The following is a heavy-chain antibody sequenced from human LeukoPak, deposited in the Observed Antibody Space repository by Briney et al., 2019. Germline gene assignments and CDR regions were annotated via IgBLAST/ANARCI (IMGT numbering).Heavy chain of an antibody. CDR1: GFTVSSNY. Sequence: GGSLRLSCAASGFTVSSNYMSWVRQAPGKGLEWISFIYSGGNTYYADSVKGRFTISRDNSKNTLYLQMNSLRAEDTAVYYCARTRYDAFDIWGQGTMVTVSS. J-gene: IGHJ3*02. CDR2: IYSGGNT. CDR3: ARTRYDAFDI. D-gene: IGHD4-17*01. V-gene: IGHV3-53*01.